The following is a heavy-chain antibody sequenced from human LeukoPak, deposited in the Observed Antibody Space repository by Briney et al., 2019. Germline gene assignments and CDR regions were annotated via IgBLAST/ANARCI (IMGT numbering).Heavy chain of an antibody. D-gene: IGHD2-15*01. Sequence: SQTLSLTCTVSGGSISSGDYYWSWIRQHPGKGLEWIGYIYYSGSTHYNPSLKSRVTISVDTSKNQFSLKLSSVTAADTAVYYCARPRDCSGGSCYFFDYWGQGTLVTVSS. CDR2: IYYSGST. V-gene: IGHV4-31*03. CDR3: ARPRDCSGGSCYFFDY. CDR1: GGSISSGDYY. J-gene: IGHJ4*02.